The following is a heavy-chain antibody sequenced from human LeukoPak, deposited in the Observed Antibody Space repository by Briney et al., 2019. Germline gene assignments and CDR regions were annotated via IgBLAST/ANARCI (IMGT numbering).Heavy chain of an antibody. J-gene: IGHJ4*02. V-gene: IGHV3-74*01. CDR3: ATDSYVSGSYYRLFY. CDR1: GFTFGTYW. CDR2: INSGGGTT. Sequence: GGSLRLSCGASGFTFGTYWMHWVRQAPGKGLGGVSGINSGGGTTTYADSVKGGFTISRENAKNTLYMQMNNLRAEDTAIYYCATDSYVSGSYYRLFYWGQGTLVTVSS. D-gene: IGHD3-10*01.